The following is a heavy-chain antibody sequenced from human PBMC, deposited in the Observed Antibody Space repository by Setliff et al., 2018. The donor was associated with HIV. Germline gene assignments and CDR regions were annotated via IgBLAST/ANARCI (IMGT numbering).Heavy chain of an antibody. V-gene: IGHV1-69*13. D-gene: IGHD3-10*01. CDR3: ATVFYYNSESYSLDY. CDR1: GGTFNNYA. CDR2: IVPLFGTT. Sequence: SVKVSCKTSGGTFNNYAISWVRQAPGQGLEWVGGIVPLFGTTNYAQKFQGRVTITADESTNTAHMELNSLRSIDTAMYYCATVFYYNSESYSLDYWGQGMLVTVSS. J-gene: IGHJ4*02.